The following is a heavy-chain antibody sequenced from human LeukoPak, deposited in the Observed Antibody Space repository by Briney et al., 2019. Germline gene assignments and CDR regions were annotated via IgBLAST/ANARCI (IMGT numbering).Heavy chain of an antibody. D-gene: IGHD1-26*01. CDR1: GGSISSYY. J-gene: IGHJ4*02. V-gene: IGHV4-59*01. Sequence: PSETLSLTCTVSGGSISSYYWSWIRQPPGKGLEWIGYIYYSGSTNYNPSLKSRVTISVDTSKNQFSLKLSSVTAADTAVYYCARGGSGPNDYWGKGTLVTVSS. CDR2: IYYSGST. CDR3: ARGGSGPNDY.